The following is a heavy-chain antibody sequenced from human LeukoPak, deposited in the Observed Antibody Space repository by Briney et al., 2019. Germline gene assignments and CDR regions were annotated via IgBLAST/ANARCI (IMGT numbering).Heavy chain of an antibody. J-gene: IGHJ4*02. D-gene: IGHD3-22*01. V-gene: IGHV3-20*04. CDR2: LNWNGGST. CDR3: ARERITYYYDSSGLL. Sequence: GGSLRLSCAASGFTFDDYGMSWVRQAPGKGLEWVSGLNWNGGSTGYADSVKGRCIISRDNAKNSLYLQMNSLRAEDTAVYYCARERITYYYDSSGLLWGQGTLVTVSS. CDR1: GFTFDDYG.